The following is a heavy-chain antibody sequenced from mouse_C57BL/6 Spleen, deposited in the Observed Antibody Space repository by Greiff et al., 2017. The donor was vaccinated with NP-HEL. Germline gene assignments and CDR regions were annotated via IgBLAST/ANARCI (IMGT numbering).Heavy chain of an antibody. Sequence: EVMLVESGGGLVQPGGSLKLSCAASGFTFSDYYMYWVRQTPEKRLEWVAYISNGGGSTYYPDTVKGRFTISRDNAKNTLYLQMSRLKSEDTAMYYCARQGYYDYDGYYFDYWGQGTTLTVSS. CDR3: ARQGYYDYDGYYFDY. CDR1: GFTFSDYY. CDR2: ISNGGGST. J-gene: IGHJ2*01. V-gene: IGHV5-12*01. D-gene: IGHD2-4*01.